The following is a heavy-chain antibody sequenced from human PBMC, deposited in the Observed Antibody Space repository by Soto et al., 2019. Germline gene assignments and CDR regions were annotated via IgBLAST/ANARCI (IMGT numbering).Heavy chain of an antibody. D-gene: IGHD1-1*01. CDR3: ARGDLTTGTTLWFDP. CDR2: INHSGST. Sequence: PSETLSLTCAVYGGSFSGYYWSWIRQPPGKGLEWIGEINHSGSTNYNPSLKSRVTISVDTSKNQFSLKLSSVTAADTAVYYCARGDLTTGTTLWFDPWGQGTLVTVSS. V-gene: IGHV4-34*01. CDR1: GGSFSGYY. J-gene: IGHJ5*02.